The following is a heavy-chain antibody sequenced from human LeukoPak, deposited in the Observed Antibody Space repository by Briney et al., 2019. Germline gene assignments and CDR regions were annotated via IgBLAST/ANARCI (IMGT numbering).Heavy chain of an antibody. CDR3: AKDNWVAWYYDFWSGYSEDY. Sequence: PGGSLRLSCAASGFTFSSYAMSWVRQAPGKGLEWVSAISGSGGSTYYADSVKGRFTISRDNSKNTLYLQMNSLRAVDTAVYYCAKDNWVAWYYDFWSGYSEDYWGQGTLVTVSS. CDR2: ISGSGGST. V-gene: IGHV3-23*01. D-gene: IGHD3-3*01. J-gene: IGHJ4*02. CDR1: GFTFSSYA.